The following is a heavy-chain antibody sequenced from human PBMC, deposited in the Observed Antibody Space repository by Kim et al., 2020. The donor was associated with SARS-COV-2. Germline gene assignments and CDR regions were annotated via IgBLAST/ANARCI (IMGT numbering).Heavy chain of an antibody. J-gene: IGHJ4*02. D-gene: IGHD1-26*01. CDR3: ARKPAWEIDY. CDR2: STSRGGRLT. CDR1: GFTFDDYG. V-gene: IGHV3-48*02. Sequence: GGSLRLSCAASGFTFDDYGMLWVRQAPGRELEWVAYSTSRGGRLTSYADSAKGPFTISRATAKNSLFLQMNSLRDLDTAIYYCARKPAWEIDYWGEGTLVSVSS.